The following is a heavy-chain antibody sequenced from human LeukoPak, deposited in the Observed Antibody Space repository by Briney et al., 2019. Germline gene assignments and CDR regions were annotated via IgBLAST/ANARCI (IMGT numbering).Heavy chain of an antibody. J-gene: IGHJ6*02. V-gene: IGHV3-13*01. CDR3: ARAGSGNRWANYGMDA. CDR1: GFTFSSYD. D-gene: IGHD1-1*01. CDR2: IGTVADI. Sequence: GGSLRLSCAGSGFTFSSYDMHWVRQVTGKGLEWVSAIGTVADIYYPDSVKGRFTISRENAKNSLYLQMNSLRVGDTAVYYCARAGSGNRWANYGMDAWGQGTTVIVSS.